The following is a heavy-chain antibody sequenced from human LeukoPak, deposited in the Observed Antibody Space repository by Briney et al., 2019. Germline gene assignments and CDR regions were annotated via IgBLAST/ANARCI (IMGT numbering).Heavy chain of an antibody. Sequence: ASETLSLTCTISGGSISSSNYYWAWIRQPPGKGLEWIGSIYYSGNTYYNPSLKSRVTISVDRSKNQFSLKLSSVTAADTAVYYCARGLRESSGGSYYWYFDLWGRGTLVTVSS. CDR2: IYYSGNT. V-gene: IGHV4-39*07. D-gene: IGHD1-26*01. J-gene: IGHJ2*01. CDR1: GGSISSSNYY. CDR3: ARGLRESSGGSYYWYFDL.